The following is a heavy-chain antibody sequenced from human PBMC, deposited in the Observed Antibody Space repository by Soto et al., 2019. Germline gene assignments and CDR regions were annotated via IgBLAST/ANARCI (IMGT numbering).Heavy chain of an antibody. V-gene: IGHV4-38-2*01. J-gene: IGHJ6*02. Sequence: SETLSLTCAVSGYSIASGYYWAWIRQSPGKGLEWIGSIYHAGSVYYNPSLNSRVAVSLDTSKNHFSLKLTSVTAADTAAYYCARTFDYYGMDVWGQGTTVTVSS. CDR2: IYHAGSV. CDR1: GYSIASGYY. CDR3: ARTFDYYGMDV.